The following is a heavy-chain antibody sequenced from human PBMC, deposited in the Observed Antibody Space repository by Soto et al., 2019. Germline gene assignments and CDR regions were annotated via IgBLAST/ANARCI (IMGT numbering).Heavy chain of an antibody. D-gene: IGHD5-12*01. CDR1: GFTFTSSA. CDR3: ATERDGYNYVDAWFDP. Sequence: SVKVSCKASGFTFTSSAVQWVRQARGQRLEWIGWIVVGSGNTNYAQKFQERVTITRDMSTSTAYMELSSLRSEDTAVYYCATERDGYNYVDAWFDPWGQGTLVTVSS. J-gene: IGHJ5*02. CDR2: IVVGSGNT. V-gene: IGHV1-58*01.